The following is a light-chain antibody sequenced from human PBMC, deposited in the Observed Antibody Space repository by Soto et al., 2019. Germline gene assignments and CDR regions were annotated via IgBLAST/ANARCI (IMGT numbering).Light chain of an antibody. Sequence: QSVLTQPASVSGSPGQSITISCTGTSNDVGGYNYVSWFQQHPGKAPKLLIFEVSNRPSGVSNRFSGSKSGNTASLTISGLQAEDEADYYCCPFTSITTYVFGTGTKVTVL. V-gene: IGLV2-14*01. CDR3: CPFTSITTYV. J-gene: IGLJ1*01. CDR2: EVS. CDR1: SNDVGGYNY.